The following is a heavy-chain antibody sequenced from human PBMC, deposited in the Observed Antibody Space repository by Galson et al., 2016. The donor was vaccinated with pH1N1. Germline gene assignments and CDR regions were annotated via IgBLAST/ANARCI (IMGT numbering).Heavy chain of an antibody. J-gene: IGHJ4*02. D-gene: IGHD5-12*01. V-gene: IGHV3-30*04. CDR1: GFTFTSYA. CDR3: ARDSEYSGNEGFH. Sequence: SLRLSCAASGFTFTSYAMHWVRQAPGKGLEWVAVILYDGTNEYYADSVKGRFTISRDKTQSTVYLQLNSLRTEDTADYYCARDSEYSGNEGFHWAQGTLVIVSS. CDR2: ILYDGTNE.